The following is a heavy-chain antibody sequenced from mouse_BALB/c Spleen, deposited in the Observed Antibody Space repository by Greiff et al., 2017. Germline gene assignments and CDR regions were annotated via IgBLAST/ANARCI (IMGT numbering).Heavy chain of an antibody. V-gene: IGHV5-6-3*01. Sequence: EVMLVESGGGLVQPGGSLKLSCAASGFTFSSYGMSWVRQTPDKRLELVATINSNGGSTYYPDSVKGRFTISRDNAKNTLYLQMSSLKSEDTAMYYCARVDGYYAMDYWGQGTSVTVSS. CDR1: GFTFSSYG. J-gene: IGHJ4*01. CDR3: ARVDGYYAMDY. CDR2: INSNGGST. D-gene: IGHD2-3*01.